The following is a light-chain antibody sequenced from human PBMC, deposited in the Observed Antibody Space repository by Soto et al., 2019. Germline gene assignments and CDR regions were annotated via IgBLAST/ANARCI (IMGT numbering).Light chain of an antibody. Sequence: EIVLTQSPGTLSLSPGERATLSCRASQSVSSSYLAWYQQKPGQAPRLLIYGASSRATGIPDRFSGSGSGTDFTLPISRLEPEDFAVYYCQQYGSSPLTFGQGTKV. CDR1: QSVSSSY. CDR3: QQYGSSPLT. CDR2: GAS. J-gene: IGKJ1*01. V-gene: IGKV3-20*01.